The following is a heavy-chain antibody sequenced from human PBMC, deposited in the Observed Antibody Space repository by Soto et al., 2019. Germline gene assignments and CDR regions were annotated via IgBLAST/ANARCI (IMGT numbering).Heavy chain of an antibody. D-gene: IGHD3-3*01. J-gene: IGHJ6*02. CDR1: GFTFSSYA. CDR3: AKADDFWSGYHIYYYYGMDV. CDR2: ISGSGGRT. Sequence: GSLRLSCAASGFTFSSYAMSWVRQAPGKGLEWVSGISGSGGRTYYADSVKGRFTISRDNSKHTLYLQMNSLRAEDTAVYYCAKADDFWSGYHIYYYYGMDVWGQGTTVTVSS. V-gene: IGHV3-23*01.